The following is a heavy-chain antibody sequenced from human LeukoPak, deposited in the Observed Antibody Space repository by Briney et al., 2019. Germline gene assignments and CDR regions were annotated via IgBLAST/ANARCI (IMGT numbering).Heavy chain of an antibody. Sequence: SETLSLTCSVSGGSIGSSFWNWIRLSPGKGLEWIGYISYSGRTNYSPSLKSRVTISIDTSENQLSLTLTSVTAADTALYYCARDRSGTYYTFDVWGQGTMVSVSA. CDR1: GGSIGSSF. J-gene: IGHJ3*01. CDR3: ARDRSGTYYTFDV. CDR2: ISYSGRT. D-gene: IGHD1-26*01. V-gene: IGHV4-59*13.